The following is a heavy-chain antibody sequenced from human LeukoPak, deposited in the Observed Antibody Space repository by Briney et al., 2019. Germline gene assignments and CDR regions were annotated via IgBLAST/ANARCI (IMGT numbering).Heavy chain of an antibody. V-gene: IGHV1-2*02. CDR3: ARIPLTIFEDY. CDR2: INPNSGGT. J-gene: IGHJ4*02. CDR1: GYTFTGYY. Sequence: VASVKVSCKASGYTFTGYYMHWVRQAPGQGLEWMGWINPNSGGTNYAQKFQGRVTMTRDTSISTAYMELRRLRSDDTAVYYCARIPLTIFEDYWGQGTLVTVSS. D-gene: IGHD3-3*01.